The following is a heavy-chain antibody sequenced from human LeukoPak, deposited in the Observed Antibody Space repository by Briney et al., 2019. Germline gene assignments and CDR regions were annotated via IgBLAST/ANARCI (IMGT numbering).Heavy chain of an antibody. CDR3: ARETKQWLPPGY. J-gene: IGHJ4*02. CDR1: GYTFTGYY. D-gene: IGHD6-19*01. CDR2: INPNSGGT. V-gene: IGHV1-2*02. Sequence: ASVTVSCKASGYTFTGYYMHWVRQAPGQGLEWMGWINPNSGGTNDAQKFQGRVTMTRDTSINTAYMELSRLRSDDTAVYYCARETKQWLPPGYWGQGTLVTVSS.